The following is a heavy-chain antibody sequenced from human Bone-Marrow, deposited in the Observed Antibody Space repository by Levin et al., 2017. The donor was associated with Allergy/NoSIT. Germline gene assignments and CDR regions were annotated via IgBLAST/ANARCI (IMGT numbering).Heavy chain of an antibody. J-gene: IGHJ4*02. D-gene: IGHD2-21*01. CDR3: APRPESCGGECGQTPFDF. Sequence: SGPTLVKPTQTLTLTCTFSGFSLSTYGVGVGWIRQPPGKALEWLALIWNDEKRYNPSLKSRVTITKDTSENQVVLTMTNMDPVDTATYHCAPRPESCGGECGQTPFDFWGQGALVTVAS. V-gene: IGHV2-5*01. CDR2: IWNDEK. CDR1: GFSLSTYGVG.